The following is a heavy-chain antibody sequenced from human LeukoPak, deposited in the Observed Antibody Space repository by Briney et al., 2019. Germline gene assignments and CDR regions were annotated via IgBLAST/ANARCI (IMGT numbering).Heavy chain of an antibody. V-gene: IGHV4-39*07. J-gene: IGHJ6*03. D-gene: IGHD6-13*01. CDR2: IYYGGST. Sequence: SETLSLTCTVSGGSISSSSYYWGWIRQPPGKGLEWIGSIYYGGSTYYNPSLKSRVTISVDTSKNQFSLKLSSVTAADTAVYYCARAGRIGAAGTPNYYYYYMDVWGKGTTVTVSS. CDR1: GGSISSSSYY. CDR3: ARAGRIGAAGTPNYYYYYMDV.